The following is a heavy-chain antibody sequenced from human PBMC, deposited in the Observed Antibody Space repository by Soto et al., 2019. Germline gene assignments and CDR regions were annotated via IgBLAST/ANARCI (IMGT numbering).Heavy chain of an antibody. J-gene: IGHJ4*02. CDR2: ISAYNGNT. D-gene: IGHD3-9*01. Sequence: ASVKVSCKASGYTFTSYGISWLRESPGQGLEWMGWISAYNGNTNYAQKLQGRVTMTTDTSTSTAYMELRSLRSDDTAVYYCARESFDILTGYLGTAGYYFDYWGQGTLVTVSS. CDR1: GYTFTSYG. CDR3: ARESFDILTGYLGTAGYYFDY. V-gene: IGHV1-18*01.